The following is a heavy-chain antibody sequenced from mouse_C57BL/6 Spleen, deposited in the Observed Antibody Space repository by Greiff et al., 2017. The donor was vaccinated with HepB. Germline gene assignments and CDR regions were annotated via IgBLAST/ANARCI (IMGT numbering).Heavy chain of an antibody. CDR1: VFTFSSYA. D-gene: IGHD1-2*01. V-gene: IGHV5-9-1*02. CDR2: ISSGGDYI. J-gene: IGHJ4*01. Sequence: DVKLVESGEGLVKPGGSLKLSCAASVFTFSSYAMSWVRQTPEKRLEWVAYISSGGDYIYYADTVKGRFTISRDNARNTLYLQMSSLKSEDTAMYYCTRGHYYGGYYYAMDYWGQGTSVTVSS. CDR3: TRGHYYGGYYYAMDY.